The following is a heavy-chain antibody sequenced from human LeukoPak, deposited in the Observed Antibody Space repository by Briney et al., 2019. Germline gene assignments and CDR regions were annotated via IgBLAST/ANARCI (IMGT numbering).Heavy chain of an antibody. J-gene: IGHJ6*04. V-gene: IGHV3-23*01. Sequence: GGSLRLSCAASGFTLSSYAMSWVRQAPGKGLECVSAISGSGGSTYYADSVKGRFTISRDNSKNTLYLQMNSLRAEDTAVYYCSTCPPRGSGSYSVDVWGKGTTVTVSS. CDR2: ISGSGGST. D-gene: IGHD3-10*01. CDR3: STCPPRGSGSYSVDV. CDR1: GFTLSSYA.